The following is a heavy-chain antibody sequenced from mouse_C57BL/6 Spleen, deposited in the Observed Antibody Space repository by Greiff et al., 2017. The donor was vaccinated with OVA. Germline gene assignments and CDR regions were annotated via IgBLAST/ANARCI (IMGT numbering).Heavy chain of an antibody. CDR3: ARDDYDPAWFAY. Sequence: EVQGVESGGGLVKPGGSLKLSCAASGFTFSSYAMSWVRQTPEKRLEWVATLSDGGSYTYYPDNVKGRFTISRDNDQNNLYLQMSQLKTEDTARYCYARDDYDPAWFAYWGQGTLVTVSA. J-gene: IGHJ3*01. CDR1: GFTFSSYA. CDR2: LSDGGSYT. D-gene: IGHD2-4*01. V-gene: IGHV5-4*01.